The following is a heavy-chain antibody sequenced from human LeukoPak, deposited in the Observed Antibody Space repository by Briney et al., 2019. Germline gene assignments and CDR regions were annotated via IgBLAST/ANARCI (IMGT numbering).Heavy chain of an antibody. V-gene: IGHV3-23*01. CDR3: AKDSSVPYGITD. CDR2: ISGSDGNT. J-gene: IGHJ4*02. CDR1: GFTFSKYA. Sequence: GSLRLSCAASGFTFSKYAMSWVRQAPGKGLEWVSAISGSDGNTFYADSVKGRFTISRDNSKNTLSLQMNSLRVEDTALYYCAKDSSVPYGITDWGQGTLVTVSS. D-gene: IGHD4-17*01.